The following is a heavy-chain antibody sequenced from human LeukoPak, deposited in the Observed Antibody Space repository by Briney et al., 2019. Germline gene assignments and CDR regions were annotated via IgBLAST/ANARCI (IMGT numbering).Heavy chain of an antibody. CDR1: GFTFSSYG. D-gene: IGHD3-9*01. Sequence: GGSLRLSCAASGFTFSSYGMHWVRQAPGKGLEWVAVISYDGSNKYYADSVKGRFTISRDNSKNTLYLQMNSLTAEDTAVYYCATWGYDILTGYRPLDYWGQGTLVTVSS. J-gene: IGHJ4*02. V-gene: IGHV3-30*03. CDR2: ISYDGSNK. CDR3: ATWGYDILTGYRPLDY.